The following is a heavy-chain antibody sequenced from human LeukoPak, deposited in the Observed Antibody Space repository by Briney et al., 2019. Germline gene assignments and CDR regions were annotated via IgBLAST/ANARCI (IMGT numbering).Heavy chain of an antibody. CDR2: ISTSSSTI. CDR3: ARDGHGDYLFDY. J-gene: IGHJ4*02. D-gene: IGHD4-17*01. CDR1: RFTFSSYS. Sequence: PGESLRLSCAASRFTFSSYSLNWVRQAPGKGLEWISYISTSSSTIYYADSVKGRFTISRDNAKNSLYLQMNSLRGEDTAVYYCARDGHGDYLFDYWGQGTLVTVSS. V-gene: IGHV3-48*01.